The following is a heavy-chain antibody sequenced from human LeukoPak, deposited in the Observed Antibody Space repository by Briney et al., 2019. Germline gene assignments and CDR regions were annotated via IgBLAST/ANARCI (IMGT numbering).Heavy chain of an antibody. CDR3: ARGVTGIYYYYYMDV. CDR1: GYTFTMFG. Sequence: ASVKVSCKATGYTFTMFGITWLRQAPGQGLEWMGWINPNSGDTNYAQKFQGGVTMTRDTSISTAYMELSRLRSDDTAVYYCARGVTGIYYYYYMDVWGKGTTVTVSS. CDR2: INPNSGDT. D-gene: IGHD3-10*01. J-gene: IGHJ6*03. V-gene: IGHV1-2*02.